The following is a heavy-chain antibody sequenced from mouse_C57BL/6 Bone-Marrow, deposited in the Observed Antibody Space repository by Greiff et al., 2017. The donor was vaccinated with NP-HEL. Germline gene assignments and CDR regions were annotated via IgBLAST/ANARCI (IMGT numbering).Heavy chain of an antibody. J-gene: IGHJ1*03. CDR2: IRNKANGYTT. Sequence: EVKLVESGGGLVQPGGSLSLSCAASGFTFTDYYMSWVRQPPGKALEWLGFIRNKANGYTTEYSASVKGRFTISRDNSQSILYLQMNALRAEDSATYYCARSIYLGGSSYWYFDVWGTGTTVTVSS. V-gene: IGHV7-3*01. CDR1: GFTFTDYY. CDR3: ARSIYLGGSSYWYFDV. D-gene: IGHD1-1*01.